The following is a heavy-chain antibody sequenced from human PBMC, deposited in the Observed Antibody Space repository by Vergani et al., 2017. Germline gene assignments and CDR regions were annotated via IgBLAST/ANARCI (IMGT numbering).Heavy chain of an antibody. V-gene: IGHV3-21*01. CDR2: ISGNNDDV. Sequence: EVQMVESGGGLVKPGGSLRLSCVASGFTFSHYSMNWVRQAPGKGLEWVSSISGNNDDVYYADSVKGRFTISRDNAKNSLYLDMSSLRAEDTAVYYCARDRGDCSGGSCFHDAFDIWGQGTMVTVSS. CDR1: GFTFSHYS. D-gene: IGHD2-15*01. CDR3: ARDRGDCSGGSCFHDAFDI. J-gene: IGHJ3*02.